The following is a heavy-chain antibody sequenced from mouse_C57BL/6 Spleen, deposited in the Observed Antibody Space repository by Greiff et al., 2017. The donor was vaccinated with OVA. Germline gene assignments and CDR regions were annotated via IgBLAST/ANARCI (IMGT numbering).Heavy chain of an antibody. CDR3: ARGGLYYGNYVGAMDY. CDR2: ISYSGST. D-gene: IGHD2-1*01. J-gene: IGHJ4*01. Sequence: EVKLVESGPGMVKPSQSLSLTCTVTGYSITSGYDWHWIRHFPGNKLEWMGYISYSGSTNYNPSLKSRISITHDTSKNHFFLKLNSVTTEDTATYYCARGGLYYGNYVGAMDYWGQGTSVTVSS. V-gene: IGHV3-1*01. CDR1: GYSITSGYD.